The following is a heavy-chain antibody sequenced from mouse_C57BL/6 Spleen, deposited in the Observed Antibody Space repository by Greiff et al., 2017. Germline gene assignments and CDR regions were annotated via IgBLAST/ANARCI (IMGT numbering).Heavy chain of an antibody. D-gene: IGHD2-4*01. J-gene: IGHJ2*01. Sequence: VQLQQPGAELVKPGASVKLSCKASGYTFTSYWMQWVKQRPGQGLEWIGEIDPSDSYTNYNQKFKGKATLTVDTSSSTAYMQLSSLTSEDSAVYYCARSRLRRVFDYWGQGTTLTVSS. V-gene: IGHV1-50*01. CDR2: IDPSDSYT. CDR3: ARSRLRRVFDY. CDR1: GYTFTSYW.